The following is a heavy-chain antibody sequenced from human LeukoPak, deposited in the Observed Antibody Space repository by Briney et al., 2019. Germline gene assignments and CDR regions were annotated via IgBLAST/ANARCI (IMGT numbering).Heavy chain of an antibody. D-gene: IGHD2-8*01. CDR1: GGSISSYY. V-gene: IGHV4-4*09. CDR2: IYTSGST. J-gene: IGHJ5*02. CDR3: ARFKTRTKDRWFDP. Sequence: SETLSLTCTVSGGSISSYYWSWIRQPPGKGLEWIGYIYTSGSTNYNPSLKSRVTISVDTSKNQFSLKLSSVTAADTAVYYCARFKTRTKDRWFDPWGQGTLVTVSS.